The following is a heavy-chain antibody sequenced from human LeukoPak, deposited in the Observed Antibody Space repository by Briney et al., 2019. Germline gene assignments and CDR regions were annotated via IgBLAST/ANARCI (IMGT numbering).Heavy chain of an antibody. Sequence: GGSLRLSCAASGFTFSNLGMHWVRQAPGKGLEWVAFIRYDESAKFYADSVRGRFTISRDNSRDTLFLQINSVRAEDTAVYYCAKEGNFYFDCWGQGTLVTVSS. J-gene: IGHJ4*02. CDR3: AKEGNFYFDC. CDR2: IRYDESAK. V-gene: IGHV3-30*02. CDR1: GFTFSNLG.